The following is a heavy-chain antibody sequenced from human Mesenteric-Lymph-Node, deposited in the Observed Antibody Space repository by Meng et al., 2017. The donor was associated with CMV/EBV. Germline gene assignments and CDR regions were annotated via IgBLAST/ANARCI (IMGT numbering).Heavy chain of an antibody. CDR1: GDSVSNNDVA. Sequence: AISGDSVSNNDVAWNWIRQSTLRGIEWLGKTYYNSKWYKEYAVSVKSRITFNADTSQNQFSLQLNSVSPEDTAVYYCARGAYRSLDYWGQGTLVTVSS. CDR3: ARGAYRSLDY. J-gene: IGHJ4*02. V-gene: IGHV6-1*01. D-gene: IGHD1-14*01. CDR2: TYYNSKWYK.